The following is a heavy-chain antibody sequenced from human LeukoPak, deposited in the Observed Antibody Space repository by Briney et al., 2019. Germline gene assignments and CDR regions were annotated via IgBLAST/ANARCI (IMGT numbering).Heavy chain of an antibody. CDR2: INHSGST. CDR1: GGSFSGYY. Sequence: SETLSLTCAVYGGSFSGYYWSWIRQPPGKGLEWIGEINHSGSTNYNPSLKSRVTISVDTSKNQFSLKLSSVTAADTAVYYCARRGRLITMVRGVITYYYYMDVWGKGTTVTISS. J-gene: IGHJ6*03. CDR3: ARRGRLITMVRGVITYYYYMDV. V-gene: IGHV4-34*01. D-gene: IGHD3-10*01.